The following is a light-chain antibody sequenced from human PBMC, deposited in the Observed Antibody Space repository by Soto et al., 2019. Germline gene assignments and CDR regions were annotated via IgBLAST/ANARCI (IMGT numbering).Light chain of an antibody. J-gene: IGKJ4*01. CDR3: QQYGNSVT. V-gene: IGKV3-20*01. CDR1: QSVRSH. CDR2: GVS. Sequence: DIVLTQSPAPLSLSPGESATISCRASQSVRSHLAWFQQKPGQAPRLLMYGVSSRATGIPDRFSGSGSGTDFTLTISRLDPEDFAVYYCQQYGNSVTLGGGTKVDI.